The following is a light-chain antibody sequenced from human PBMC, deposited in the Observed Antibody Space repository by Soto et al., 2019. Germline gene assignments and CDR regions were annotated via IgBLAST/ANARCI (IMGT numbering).Light chain of an antibody. CDR3: QQYNQGSPLT. V-gene: IGKV3-15*01. Sequence: EIVLTQCPCTLSVYPGERATLSCRASQSVSNNYLAWYQQKPGQAPSLLIYGTSTRATGIPARFSGSGSGTEFTLTISTLQSEDFAVYYCQQYNQGSPLTFGQGTRLEIK. J-gene: IGKJ5*01. CDR2: GTS. CDR1: QSVSNN.